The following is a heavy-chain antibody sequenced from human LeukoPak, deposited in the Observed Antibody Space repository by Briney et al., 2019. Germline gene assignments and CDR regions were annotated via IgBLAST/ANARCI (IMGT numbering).Heavy chain of an antibody. CDR3: ARDLRHCTSTSCYMDV. J-gene: IGHJ6*04. CDR2: IYYSGST. D-gene: IGHD2-2*01. CDR1: GGSISSYY. V-gene: IGHV4-59*01. Sequence: PSETLSLTCTVSGGSISSYYWSWIRQPPGKGLEWIGYIYYSGSTNYNPSLKSRVTISVDTSKNQFSLKLSSVTAADTAVYYCARDLRHCTSTSCYMDVWGEGTTVTVSS.